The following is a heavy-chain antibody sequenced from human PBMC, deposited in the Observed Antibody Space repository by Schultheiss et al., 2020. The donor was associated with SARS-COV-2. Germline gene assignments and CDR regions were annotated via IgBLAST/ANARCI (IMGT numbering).Heavy chain of an antibody. CDR2: IDWDDDK. V-gene: IGHV2-5*02. CDR3: ARRPLSVFAY. D-gene: IGHD2/OR15-2a*01. J-gene: IGHJ4*02. CDR1: GFSLSTAGMC. Sequence: SGPTLVKPTQTLTLTCTFSGFSLSTAGMCVGWVRQPPGKALEWLALIDWDDDKRYSPSLESRLTITKDTSKNQVVLTMTNMDPVDTATYYCARRPLSVFAYWGQGALVTVAS.